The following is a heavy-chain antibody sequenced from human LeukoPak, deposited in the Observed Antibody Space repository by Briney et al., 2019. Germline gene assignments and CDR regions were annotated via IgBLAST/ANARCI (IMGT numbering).Heavy chain of an antibody. CDR3: AAMVRGVVDY. V-gene: IGHV4-30-2*01. J-gene: IGHJ4*02. CDR1: GGSISSGGYY. Sequence: SQTLSLTCAVSGGSISSGGYYWSWIRQPPGTGLEWIGYIYHSGSTYYNPSLKSRVTISVDRSKNQFSLKLSSVTAADTAVYYCAAMVRGVVDYWGQGTLVTVSS. D-gene: IGHD3-10*01. CDR2: IYHSGST.